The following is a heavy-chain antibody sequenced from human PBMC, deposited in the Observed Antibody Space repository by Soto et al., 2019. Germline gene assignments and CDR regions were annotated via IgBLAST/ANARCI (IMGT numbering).Heavy chain of an antibody. CDR1: GFTFSSYS. J-gene: IGHJ4*02. D-gene: IGHD6-19*01. CDR3: AGVAVAGTGLDYFDY. V-gene: IGHV3-21*01. Sequence: PGGSLRLSCAASGFTFSSYSMNWVRQAPGKGLEWVSSTSSSSSYIYYADSVKGRFTISRDNAKNSLYLQMNSLRAEDTAVYYCAGVAVAGTGLDYFDYWGQGTLVTVSS. CDR2: TSSSSSYI.